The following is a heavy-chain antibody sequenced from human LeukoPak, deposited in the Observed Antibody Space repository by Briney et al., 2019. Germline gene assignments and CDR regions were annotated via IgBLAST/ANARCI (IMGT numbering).Heavy chain of an antibody. D-gene: IGHD3-3*01. Sequence: PGGSLRLSCAASGFRFSSHAMSWVRQAPGKGLEWVSAISDSGGDTYYADSVKGRFTISRDNSKNTLFLQMNSLRAEDTAVYYCARLGVVIKNYFDSWGQGTLVTVSS. CDR2: ISDSGGDT. J-gene: IGHJ4*02. V-gene: IGHV3-23*01. CDR1: GFRFSSHA. CDR3: ARLGVVIKNYFDS.